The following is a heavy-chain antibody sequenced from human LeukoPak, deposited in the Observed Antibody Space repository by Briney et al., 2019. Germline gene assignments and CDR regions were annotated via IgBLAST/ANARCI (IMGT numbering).Heavy chain of an antibody. CDR1: LGSLCVYK. J-gene: IGHJ4*02. D-gene: IGHD6-13*01. CDR3: ARQSHPSSSSWLLDY. Sequence: SGTLSHTRTVSLGSLCVYKWRSGPPPPGKGRECIGYIYYSGTNNYHPSLKSRVTISVDVSNNQFSLKLRSVTAEDSAVYYCARQSHPSSSSWLLDYWGQGTLVTVSS. CDR2: IYYSGTN. V-gene: IGHV4-59*08.